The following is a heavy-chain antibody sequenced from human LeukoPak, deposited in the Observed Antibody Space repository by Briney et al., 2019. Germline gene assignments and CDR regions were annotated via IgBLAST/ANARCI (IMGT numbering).Heavy chain of an antibody. J-gene: IGHJ5*02. V-gene: IGHV4-34*01. CDR2: INHSGST. CDR3: ARDHLANLASRLFDP. CDR1: GGSFSGYY. D-gene: IGHD3-3*01. Sequence: SETLSLTCAVYGGSFSGYYWSWIRQPPGKGLEWIGEINHSGSTNYNPSLKSRVTISVDTSKNQFSLKLNSVTAADTAVYYCARDHLANLASRLFDPWGQGSLVTVSS.